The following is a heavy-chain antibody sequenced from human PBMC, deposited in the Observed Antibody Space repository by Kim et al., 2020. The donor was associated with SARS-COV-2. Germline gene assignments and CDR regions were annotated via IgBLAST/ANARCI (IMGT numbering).Heavy chain of an antibody. CDR1: GGSISGYY. D-gene: IGHD6-19*01. CDR2: IYYTGTT. CDR3: ARAIGISVTGLIWFDP. V-gene: IGHV4-59*01. J-gene: IGHJ5*02. Sequence: SETLSLTCTVSGGSISGYYWSWIRQPPGKGLEWIGYIYYTGTTNYNPSLQSRVTISVDTSKNQSSLKLNSVTAADTAVYYCARAIGISVTGLIWFDPWG.